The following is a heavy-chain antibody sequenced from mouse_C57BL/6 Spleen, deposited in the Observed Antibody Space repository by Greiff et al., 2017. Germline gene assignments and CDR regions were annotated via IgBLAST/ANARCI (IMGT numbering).Heavy chain of an antibody. J-gene: IGHJ2*01. Sequence: QVQLKESGAELVKPGASVKISCKASGYAFSSYWMNWVKQRPGKGLEWIGQIYPGDGDTNYNGKFKGKATLTADKSSSTAYMQLSSLTSEDSAVYFCAREFITTVVAVGYWGQGTTLTVSS. D-gene: IGHD1-1*01. V-gene: IGHV1-80*01. CDR3: AREFITTVVAVGY. CDR2: IYPGDGDT. CDR1: GYAFSSYW.